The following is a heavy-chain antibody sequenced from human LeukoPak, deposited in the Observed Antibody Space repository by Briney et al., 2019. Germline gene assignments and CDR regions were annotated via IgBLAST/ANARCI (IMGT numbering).Heavy chain of an antibody. J-gene: IGHJ4*02. Sequence: GESLKISCKGSGYSFTTYWITWVRQVPGKGLEWMGIIYPGVSSTRYSPSFQGQVAISADKSISTAYLQWSSLKASDTAMYYCARRAVAGSMFDYWGQGTLVTVSS. D-gene: IGHD6-19*01. V-gene: IGHV5-51*01. CDR3: ARRAVAGSMFDY. CDR2: IYPGVSST. CDR1: GYSFTTYW.